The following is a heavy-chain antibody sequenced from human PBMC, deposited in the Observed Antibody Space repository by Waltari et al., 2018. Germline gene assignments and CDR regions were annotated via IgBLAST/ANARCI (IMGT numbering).Heavy chain of an antibody. Sequence: EVQLVESGGGLIQPGGSLRLSCAASGFTVSSNYMSWVRQAPGKGLEWVSVIYSGGNTYYADSGNGRFTISRDDSKNTLYLQMNSLRAEDTAVYYCARDRGYSVYDLGWFDPWGQGTLVTVSS. CDR3: ARDRGYSVYDLGWFDP. J-gene: IGHJ5*02. CDR1: GFTVSSNY. V-gene: IGHV3-53*01. D-gene: IGHD5-12*01. CDR2: IYSGGNT.